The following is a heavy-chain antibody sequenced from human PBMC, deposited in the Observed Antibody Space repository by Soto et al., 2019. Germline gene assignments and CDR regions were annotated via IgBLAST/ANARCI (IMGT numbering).Heavy chain of an antibody. CDR2: IFYTGST. CDR1: GGSISTNSYD. Sequence: QLQLQESGPGLVKPSETLSLTCTVSGGSISTNSYDWGWIRQPRGKGLEWIASIFYTGSTYYNPSLKSRVTISVDTSKNQFSLKLSSVTAADTAVYYCARRGTVVVAVDYWGQGTLVTVSS. V-gene: IGHV4-39*01. J-gene: IGHJ4*02. D-gene: IGHD6-19*01. CDR3: ARRGTVVVAVDY.